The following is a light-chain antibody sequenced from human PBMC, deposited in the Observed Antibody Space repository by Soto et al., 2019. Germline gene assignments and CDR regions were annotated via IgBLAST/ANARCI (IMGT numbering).Light chain of an antibody. J-gene: IGKJ4*01. Sequence: IALTQSPATLSLSPGERATLSCRASQSVCSYLAWYQRKPGQAPRLLIFDASTRATGIPARFSGSGSGTDFTLTISSLDPEDFAVYYCQQRSNWPLTFGGGTKVEIK. CDR1: QSVCSY. CDR3: QQRSNWPLT. V-gene: IGKV3-11*01. CDR2: DAS.